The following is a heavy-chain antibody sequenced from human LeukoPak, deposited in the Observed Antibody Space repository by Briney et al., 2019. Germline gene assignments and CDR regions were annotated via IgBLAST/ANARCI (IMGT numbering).Heavy chain of an antibody. CDR2: ISGGGDST. CDR1: GFTFSNNA. Sequence: AGSLRLSCAASGFTFSNNAMSWVRQAPGKGLEWVSGISGGGDSTSYADSVKGRFTISRDNSRNMLYLQMNSLRAEDTAIYYCAKDAPYVDMATMVKAYFFDYWGQGTLVTVSS. J-gene: IGHJ4*02. V-gene: IGHV3-23*01. CDR3: AKDAPYVDMATMVKAYFFDY. D-gene: IGHD5-24*01.